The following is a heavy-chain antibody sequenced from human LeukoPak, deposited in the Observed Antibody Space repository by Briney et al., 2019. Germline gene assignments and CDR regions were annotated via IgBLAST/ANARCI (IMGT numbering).Heavy chain of an antibody. CDR3: ARGPNTYYYDSSGTFDY. CDR2: INHSGST. D-gene: IGHD3-22*01. Sequence: SETLSLTCAVYGGSFSGYYWSWIRQPPGKGLEWIGEINHSGSTNYNPSLKSRVTLSVDTSKNQFSLKLSSVTAADTAVYYCARGPNTYYYDSSGTFDYWGQGTLVTVSS. J-gene: IGHJ4*02. V-gene: IGHV4-34*01. CDR1: GGSFSGYY.